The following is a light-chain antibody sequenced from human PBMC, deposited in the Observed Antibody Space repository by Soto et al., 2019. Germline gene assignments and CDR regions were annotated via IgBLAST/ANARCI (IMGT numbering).Light chain of an antibody. CDR2: LVS. CDR3: QQRSIWPWT. CDR1: QSLLHSNGYNY. V-gene: IGKV2-28*01. Sequence: DIVMTQSPLSLSVTPGEPASISCRSSQSLLHSNGYNYLDWYLQKPGQSPQLLIYLVSNRASGVPDRFSGSGSGTDFTLTISSLEPEDFAVFYCQQRSIWPWTFGQATKVDIK. J-gene: IGKJ1*01.